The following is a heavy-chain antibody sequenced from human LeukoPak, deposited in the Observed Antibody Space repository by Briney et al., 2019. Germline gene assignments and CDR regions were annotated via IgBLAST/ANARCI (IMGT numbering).Heavy chain of an antibody. CDR1: GYTLTDYY. CDR2: INPNSGGT. J-gene: IGHJ4*02. Sequence: ASVKVSCKASGYTLTDYYMHWVRQAPGQGLEWMGRINPNSGGTNYAQKFQGRVTMTRDTSISTVYMELSRLRSDDTAVYYCARVGYYECSGCYEYWGQGTLVTVSS. D-gene: IGHD3-22*01. CDR3: ARVGYYECSGCYEY. V-gene: IGHV1-2*06.